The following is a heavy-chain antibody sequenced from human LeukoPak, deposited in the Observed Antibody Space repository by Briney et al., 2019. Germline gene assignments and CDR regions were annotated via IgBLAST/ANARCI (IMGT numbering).Heavy chain of an antibody. Sequence: SETLSLTCNVSGGSINTANDYWTWIRQPPGEGLEWIGYISFGGTPYYNPSVNSRVTISLDTSKNQFSLILNPVTAADTAMYYCARDRYGDFEDYWGQGTLVTVSS. V-gene: IGHV4-30-4*08. CDR1: GGSINTANDY. J-gene: IGHJ4*02. CDR2: ISFGGTP. CDR3: ARDRYGDFEDY. D-gene: IGHD4-17*01.